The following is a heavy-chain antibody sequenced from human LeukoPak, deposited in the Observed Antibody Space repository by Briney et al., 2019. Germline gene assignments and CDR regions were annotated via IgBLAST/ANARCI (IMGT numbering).Heavy chain of an antibody. J-gene: IGHJ6*02. Sequence: GGSLRLSCAASGFTFSSYWMSWVRQAPGKGLEWVANIKQDGSEKYYVDSVKGRFTISRNNAKNSLYLQMNSLRAEDTAVYYCARDCSSTSCYWYYYYYYGMDVWGQGTTVTVSS. CDR3: ARDCSSTSCYWYYYYYYGMDV. CDR1: GFTFSSYW. CDR2: IKQDGSEK. V-gene: IGHV3-7*01. D-gene: IGHD2-2*01.